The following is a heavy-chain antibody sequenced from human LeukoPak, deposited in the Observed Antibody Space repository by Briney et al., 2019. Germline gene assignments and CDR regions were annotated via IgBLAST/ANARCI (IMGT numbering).Heavy chain of an antibody. CDR2: INAGNGNT. Sequence: ASVNVSCKASGYTFTSYAMHWVRQAPGQRLEWMGWINAGNGNTKYSQKFQGRVTITRDTSASTAYMELSSLRSEDTAVYYCAKDSTLLGYCSSTSCPFDYWGQGTLVTVSS. CDR1: GYTFTSYA. V-gene: IGHV1-3*01. CDR3: AKDSTLLGYCSSTSCPFDY. D-gene: IGHD2-2*01. J-gene: IGHJ4*02.